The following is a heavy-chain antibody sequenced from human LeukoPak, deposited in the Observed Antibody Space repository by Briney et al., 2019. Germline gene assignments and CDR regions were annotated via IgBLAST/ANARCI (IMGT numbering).Heavy chain of an antibody. Sequence: PSETLSLTCTVSGGSISSSSYYWGWIRQPPGKGLEWIGSIYYSGSTYYNPSLKSRVTISVDTSKNQFSLKLSSVTAADTAVYYCARHRSQLPDYYDSSGYYRVFWFDYWGQGTLVTVSS. CDR1: GGSISSSSYY. D-gene: IGHD3-22*01. V-gene: IGHV4-39*01. CDR2: IYYSGST. CDR3: ARHRSQLPDYYDSSGYYRVFWFDY. J-gene: IGHJ4*02.